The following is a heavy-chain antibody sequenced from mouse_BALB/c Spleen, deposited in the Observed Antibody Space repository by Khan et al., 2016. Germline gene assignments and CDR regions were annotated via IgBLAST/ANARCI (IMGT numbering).Heavy chain of an antibody. J-gene: IGHJ3*01. V-gene: IGHV1S137*01. CDR1: GYIFTDYA. Sequence: QVQLQQSGPELVRPGVSVKISCKGSGYIFTDYAMHWVKQSHAKSLEWIGVIDTYSGTANYNQTFKGKATMTVDKSSSTVYMELASLTSEDSAIYYSVREVPTCWFAYWSQGTLVTVSA. CDR2: IDTYSGTA. CDR3: VREVPTCWFAY.